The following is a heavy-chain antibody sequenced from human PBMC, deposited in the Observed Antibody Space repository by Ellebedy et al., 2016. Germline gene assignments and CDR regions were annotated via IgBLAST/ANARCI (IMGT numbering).Heavy chain of an antibody. V-gene: IGHV6-1*01. CDR3: ARGGGSSDYYYYGMDV. Sequence: LRLXXAISGDSVSSNSAAWNWIRQSPSRGLEWLGRTYYRSKWYNDYAVSVKSRITINPDTSKNQFSLQLNSVTPEDTAVYYCARGGGSSDYYYYGMDVWGQGTTVTVSS. CDR1: GDSVSSNSAA. D-gene: IGHD1-26*01. J-gene: IGHJ6*02. CDR2: TYYRSKWYN.